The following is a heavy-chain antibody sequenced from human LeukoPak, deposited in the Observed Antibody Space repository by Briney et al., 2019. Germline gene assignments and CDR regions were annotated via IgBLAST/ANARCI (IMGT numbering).Heavy chain of an antibody. CDR1: GDSISSPNW. CDR2: VFHSGST. Sequence: KPSETLSLTCGVSGDSISSPNWWTWVRQPPGKGLEWIGEVFHSGSTNYNPSLKSRVTISVDKSKNQFFLKVTSVTGADTAVYYCARGGTGHLDYWGQGTLVTVSS. J-gene: IGHJ4*02. V-gene: IGHV4-4*02. CDR3: ARGGTGHLDY. D-gene: IGHD1-1*01.